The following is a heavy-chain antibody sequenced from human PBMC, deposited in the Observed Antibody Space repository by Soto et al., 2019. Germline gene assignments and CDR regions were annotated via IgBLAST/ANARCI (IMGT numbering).Heavy chain of an antibody. V-gene: IGHV1-2*02. J-gene: IGHJ6*02. CDR2: INPNSGGT. Sequence: ASVKVSCKASGYTVTGYYMHWVRQAPGQGLEWMGWINPNSGGTNYAQKFQGRVTMTRDTSISTAYMGLSRLRSDDTAVYHCATISCYGSGSFCGMDVWGQGTTVTVSS. CDR1: GYTVTGYY. CDR3: ATISCYGSGSFCGMDV. D-gene: IGHD3-10*01.